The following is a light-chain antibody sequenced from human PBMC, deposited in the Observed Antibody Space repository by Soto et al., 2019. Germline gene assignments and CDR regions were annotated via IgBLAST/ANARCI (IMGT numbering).Light chain of an antibody. CDR3: QQYDNLPWT. CDR2: DAS. J-gene: IGKJ1*01. Sequence: DLQMTQSPSSLSASVGDRVTITCQASQDISNYLNWYQQKPGKATKLLIYDASNLETGVPSRFSGSGSGTDFTFTISSLQPEDIATYYCQQYDNLPWTFGQGTKVEIK. CDR1: QDISNY. V-gene: IGKV1-33*01.